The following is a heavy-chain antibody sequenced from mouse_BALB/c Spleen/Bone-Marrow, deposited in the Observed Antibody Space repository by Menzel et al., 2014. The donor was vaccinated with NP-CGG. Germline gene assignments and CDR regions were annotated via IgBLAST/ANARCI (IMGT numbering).Heavy chain of an antibody. V-gene: IGHV2-6-1*01. D-gene: IGHD2-1*01. CDR1: GFSLTRYG. CDR2: IWSDGST. J-gene: IGHJ4*01. CDR3: ARNGNFFAMDS. Sequence: VMLVESGPGLAAPSQSLSITCTISGFSLTRYGVHWVRQPPGKGLEWLVVIWSDGSTTYNSALKSRLSITKDNSKSQVFLKMNSLQTDDTAMYYCARNGNFFAMDSWGQGTSVTVSS.